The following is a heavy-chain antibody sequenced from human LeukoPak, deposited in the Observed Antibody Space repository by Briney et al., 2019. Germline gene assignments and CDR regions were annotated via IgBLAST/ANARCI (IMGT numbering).Heavy chain of an antibody. CDR3: ARDWGKGEYYFDY. V-gene: IGHV1-18*01. D-gene: IGHD3-16*01. Sequence: GASVKVSCKAAGYTFTSYGIGWVRQAPGHGPEWMGWISGYNGNTRYAQKFQGRVTMTTDTSTSTAYMELRSLRSDDTAVYYCARDWGKGEYYFDYWGQGTLVTVSS. CDR1: GYTFTSYG. CDR2: ISGYNGNT. J-gene: IGHJ4*02.